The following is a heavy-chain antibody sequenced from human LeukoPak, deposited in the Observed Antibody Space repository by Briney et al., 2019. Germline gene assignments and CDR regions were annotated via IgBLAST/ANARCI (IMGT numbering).Heavy chain of an antibody. V-gene: IGHV3-23*01. J-gene: IGHJ4*02. D-gene: IGHD3-9*01. CDR1: GFTFSNYA. CDR3: AKWGDYDVLTGYYVSDY. Sequence: GGSLRLSCAASGFTFSNYAMSWVRQAPGKGLEWVSAITGSGGNTYYADSVKGRFTISRDNSKNTVFMQMNSLRAEDTAVYYCAKWGDYDVLTGYYVSDYWGQGTLVTVSS. CDR2: ITGSGGNT.